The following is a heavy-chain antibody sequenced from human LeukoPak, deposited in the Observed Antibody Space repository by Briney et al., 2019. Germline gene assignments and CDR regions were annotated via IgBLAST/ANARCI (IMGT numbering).Heavy chain of an antibody. CDR3: GREHTPFDS. CDR1: GDSISSTNYC. J-gene: IGHJ4*02. V-gene: IGHV4-39*02. D-gene: IGHD2-15*01. Sequence: SETLSLTCTVSGDSISSTNYCWGWLRQPPGKGLEWIGSICYSTTTYYKPSLKSRVTISVDTSKNQFSLKLTSVTAADTAVYYCGREHTPFDSWGQGTLVTVSS. CDR2: ICYSTTT.